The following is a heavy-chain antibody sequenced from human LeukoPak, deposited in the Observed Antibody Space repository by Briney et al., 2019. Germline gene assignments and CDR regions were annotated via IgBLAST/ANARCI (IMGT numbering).Heavy chain of an antibody. J-gene: IGHJ3*02. CDR3: AKDNWELLGDAFDI. CDR2: IYHSGST. V-gene: IGHV4-4*02. D-gene: IGHD1-26*01. CDR1: GGSISSSNW. Sequence: SGTLSLTCAVSGGSISSSNWWSWVRQPPGKGLEWIGEIYHSGSTNYNPSLKSRVTISVDKSKNQFSLKLSSVTAADTAVYYCAKDNWELLGDAFDIWGQGTMVTVSS.